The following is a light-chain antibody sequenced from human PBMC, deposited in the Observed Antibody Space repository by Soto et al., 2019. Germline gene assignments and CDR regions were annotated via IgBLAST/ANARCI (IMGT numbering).Light chain of an antibody. J-gene: IGLJ2*01. CDR1: SSNIGAGYD. Sequence: QSVLTHPPSVSGAPGQRVTISCTGSSSNIGAGYDVHWYQHLPGTAPKLLIYANNYRPSGVPDRFSGSKSGASASLAITGLQPEDEADYYCQSYDSSLSGSVLFGGGTKLTVL. V-gene: IGLV1-40*01. CDR2: ANN. CDR3: QSYDSSLSGSVL.